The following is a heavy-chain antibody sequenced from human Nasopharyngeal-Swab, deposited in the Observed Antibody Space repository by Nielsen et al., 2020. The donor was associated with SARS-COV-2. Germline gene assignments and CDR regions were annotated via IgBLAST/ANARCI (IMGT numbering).Heavy chain of an antibody. CDR2: IYYSGST. Sequence: GSLRLSCTVSGGSISSYYWSWLRQPPGKGLEWIGYIYYSGSTNYNPSLKSRVTISVDTSKNQFSLKLSSVTAADTAVYYCARGFDYWGQGTLVTVSS. J-gene: IGHJ4*02. CDR1: GGSISSYY. V-gene: IGHV4-59*13. CDR3: ARGFDY.